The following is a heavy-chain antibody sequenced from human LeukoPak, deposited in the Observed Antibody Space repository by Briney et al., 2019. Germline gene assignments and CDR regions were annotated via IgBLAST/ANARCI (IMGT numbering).Heavy chain of an antibody. J-gene: IGHJ4*02. CDR3: ARPNSSGWYGKYYFDY. D-gene: IGHD6-19*01. Sequence: GESLKISCKGSGYSFTSYWIGWVRQMPGKGLEWMGIIYPGDSDTRYSPSFQGQVTISADKSISTAYLQWSSLKASGTAMYYCARPNSSGWYGKYYFDYWGQGTLVTVSS. CDR2: IYPGDSDT. CDR1: GYSFTSYW. V-gene: IGHV5-51*01.